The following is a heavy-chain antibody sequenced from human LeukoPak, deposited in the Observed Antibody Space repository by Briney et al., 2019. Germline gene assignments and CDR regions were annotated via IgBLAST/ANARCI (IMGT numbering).Heavy chain of an antibody. V-gene: IGHV3-21*01. D-gene: IGHD2-15*01. CDR3: ARDLVYCSGASCYQRGFDY. J-gene: IGHJ4*02. Sequence: PGGALRLSCGASGFPFSSYSMNCVPHAPAKGLECVSSIRSRFSHIHYADSVKGRFNISRDNAKNSLYLHMNSLRAEDTAVYYCARDLVYCSGASCYQRGFDYWGQGSLVTVSS. CDR2: IRSRFSHI. CDR1: GFPFSSYS.